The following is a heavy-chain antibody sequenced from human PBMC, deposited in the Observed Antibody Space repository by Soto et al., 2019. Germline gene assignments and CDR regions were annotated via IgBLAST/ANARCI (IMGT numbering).Heavy chain of an antibody. CDR1: GGLFSSYP. CDR3: ARGGSGYTWFNEF. Sequence: SVKVSCRASGGLFSSYPISWVRQVPGQGLEWMGGIIPVFQTAYYTQRFQGRVTITADESTNTAYMELSSLRSEDTAIYYCARGGSGYTWFNEFWGQGTLVTVSS. V-gene: IGHV1-69*13. CDR2: IIPVFQTA. D-gene: IGHD3-22*01. J-gene: IGHJ4*02.